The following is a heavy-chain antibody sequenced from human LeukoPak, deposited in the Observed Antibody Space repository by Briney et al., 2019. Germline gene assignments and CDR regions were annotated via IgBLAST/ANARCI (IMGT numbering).Heavy chain of an antibody. CDR1: GFTFSSYS. V-gene: IGHV3-21*01. CDR2: ISSSSSYI. Sequence: GGSLRLSCAASGFTFSSYSMNWVRQAPGKGLEWVSSISSSSSYIYYADSVKGRSTISRDNAKNLLYLQMNSLRAEDTAVYYCARDLGYCSSTSCDWFDPWGQGTLVTVSS. J-gene: IGHJ5*02. D-gene: IGHD2-2*01. CDR3: ARDLGYCSSTSCDWFDP.